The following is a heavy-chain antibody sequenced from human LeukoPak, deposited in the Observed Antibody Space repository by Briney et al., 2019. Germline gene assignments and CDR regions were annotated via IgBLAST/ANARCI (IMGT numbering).Heavy chain of an antibody. V-gene: IGHV3-23*01. CDR3: AKGARATGYYYYYMDV. J-gene: IGHJ6*03. Sequence: PGGSLRLSCAASGFTFNSFAMAWVRQAPGKGLEWVSAISGRGAGGTYYGDSVLGRFTISRDNSKNTLYLQMNSLRAEDTAVYYCAKGARATGYYYYYMDVWGKGTTVTVSS. D-gene: IGHD1-26*01. CDR2: ISGRGAGGT. CDR1: GFTFNSFA.